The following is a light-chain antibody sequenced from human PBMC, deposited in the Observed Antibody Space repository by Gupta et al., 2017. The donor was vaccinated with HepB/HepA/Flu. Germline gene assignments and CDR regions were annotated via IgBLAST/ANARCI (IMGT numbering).Light chain of an antibody. Sequence: QSALSQPPSASGSPGQSVTISCTGTSSDVGAYNSVSWYQQPPGKAPKLMIFDVSQRPSGVPDRFSGSKSGNTASLTVSGLQSDEEADYFCSSFAGRNNFGVFGGGTKLTVL. CDR1: SSDVGAYNS. CDR3: SSFAGRNNFGV. V-gene: IGLV2-8*01. J-gene: IGLJ2*01. CDR2: DVS.